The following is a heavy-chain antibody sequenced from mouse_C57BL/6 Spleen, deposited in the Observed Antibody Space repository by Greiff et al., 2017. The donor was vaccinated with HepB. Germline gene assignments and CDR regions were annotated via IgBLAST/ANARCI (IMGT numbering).Heavy chain of an antibody. CDR2: IYPSDSEN. CDR3: ARRGGGLDY. V-gene: IGHV1-61*01. Sequence: VQLQQPGAELVRPGSSVKLSCKASGYTFTSYWMDWVKQRPGQGLEWIGNIYPSDSENHYNQKFKDKATLTVDKSSSTAYMQLSSLTSEDSAVYYCARRGGGLDYWGQGTTLTVSS. J-gene: IGHJ2*01. D-gene: IGHD1-1*02. CDR1: GYTFTSYW.